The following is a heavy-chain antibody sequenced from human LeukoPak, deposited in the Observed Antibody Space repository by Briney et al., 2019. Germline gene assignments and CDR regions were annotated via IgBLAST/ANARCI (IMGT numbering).Heavy chain of an antibody. V-gene: IGHV4-59*13. D-gene: IGHD1-1*01. CDR2: IYSSGST. Sequence: PSETLSLTCTVSGGSISSYYWSWIRQPPGKGLEWIAYIYSSGSTNYNPSLKSRVTISVDTSKNQFSLKLSSVTAADTAVYYCARDRGLTTSGGVGFDYWGQGTLVTVSS. CDR3: ARDRGLTTSGGVGFDY. J-gene: IGHJ4*02. CDR1: GGSISSYY.